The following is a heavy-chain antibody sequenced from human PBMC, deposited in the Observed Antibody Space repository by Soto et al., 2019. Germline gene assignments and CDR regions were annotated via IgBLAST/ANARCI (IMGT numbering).Heavy chain of an antibody. Sequence: EVQLLESGGGLVQPGGSLRLSCVTSGFTFNNFAMSWVRQAPGKGLEWVSSITKNSDRTYYAASVKGRFTISRDNSRSAVFPQLNSLREEDTALYYCAEGGFYDGFDYWGQGTLVTVSS. J-gene: IGHJ4*02. CDR1: GFTFNNFA. CDR3: AEGGFYDGFDY. CDR2: ITKNSDRT. V-gene: IGHV3-23*01. D-gene: IGHD5-12*01.